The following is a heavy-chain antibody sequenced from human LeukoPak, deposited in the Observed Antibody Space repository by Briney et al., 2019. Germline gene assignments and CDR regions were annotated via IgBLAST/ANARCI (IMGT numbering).Heavy chain of an antibody. CDR3: ARDLELGY. J-gene: IGHJ4*02. CDR2: ISNGGNTI. D-gene: IGHD1-26*01. Sequence: GGSLRLSCAAPGFTFSDYYMSWIRQAPGKGLEWIAYISNGGNTIQYADSVKGRFTISRDDAKNSLFLQMNSLRAEDTAIYYCARDLELGYWGQGTLVTVSS. V-gene: IGHV3-11*01. CDR1: GFTFSDYY.